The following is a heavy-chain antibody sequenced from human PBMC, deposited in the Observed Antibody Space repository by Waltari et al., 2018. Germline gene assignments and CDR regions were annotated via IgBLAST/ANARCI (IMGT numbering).Heavy chain of an antibody. J-gene: IGHJ4*02. CDR2: IIPIFGTA. CDR3: ARADYYGSGSHPRPIPAYFDY. D-gene: IGHD3-10*01. Sequence: QVQLVQSGAEVKKPGSSVKVSCKASGGTFSSYAISWVRQAPGQGLEWMGGIIPIFGTANDAQKVQGRVTITADESTSTAYMELSSLRSEDTAVYYCARADYYGSGSHPRPIPAYFDYWGQGTLVTVSS. CDR1: GGTFSSYA. V-gene: IGHV1-69*01.